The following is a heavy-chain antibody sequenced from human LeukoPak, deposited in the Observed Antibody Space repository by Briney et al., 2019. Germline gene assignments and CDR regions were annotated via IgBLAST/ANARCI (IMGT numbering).Heavy chain of an antibody. CDR1: RFTFSSYA. D-gene: IGHD2-2*01. J-gene: IGHJ4*02. CDR2: ISYDGSNK. Sequence: GRSLRLSCAASRFTFSSYAMHWVRQAPGKGLEWVAVISYDGSNKYYADSVKGRFTISRDNSKNTLYLQMNSLRAEDTAVYYCARDHSGDIVVVPAANRLAARPWFDYWGQGTLVTVSS. CDR3: ARDHSGDIVVVPAANRLAARPWFDY. V-gene: IGHV3-30-3*01.